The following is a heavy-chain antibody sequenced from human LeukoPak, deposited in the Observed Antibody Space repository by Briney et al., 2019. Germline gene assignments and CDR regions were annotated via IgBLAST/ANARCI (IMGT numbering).Heavy chain of an antibody. J-gene: IGHJ4*02. CDR1: GFTFSSYG. D-gene: IGHD2-21*01. CDR3: AKAPVTTCRGAYCYPFDY. CDR2: ISDSGNT. Sequence: GGSLRLSCAASGFTFSSYGMSWVRQARGKGLEWVSAISDSGNTYHADSVKGRFTISRDSSKNTLFLQMNRLRPEDAAVYYCAKAPVTTCRGAYCYPFDYWGQGTLVTVSS. V-gene: IGHV3-23*01.